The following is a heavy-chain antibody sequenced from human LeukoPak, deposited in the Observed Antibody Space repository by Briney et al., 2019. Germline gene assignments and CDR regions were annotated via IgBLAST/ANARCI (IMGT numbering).Heavy chain of an antibody. V-gene: IGHV4-38-2*02. CDR2: IYHSGST. D-gene: IGHD3-3*01. CDR3: TRDPTIFGVAQAVFDY. CDR1: GYSISSGYY. J-gene: IGHJ4*02. Sequence: SETLSLTCAVSGYSISSGYYWGWIRQPQGKGLEWIGSIYHSGSTYYNPSLKSRVTISVDTSKNQFSLKLSSVTAADTAVYYCTRDPTIFGVAQAVFDYWGQGTLVTVSS.